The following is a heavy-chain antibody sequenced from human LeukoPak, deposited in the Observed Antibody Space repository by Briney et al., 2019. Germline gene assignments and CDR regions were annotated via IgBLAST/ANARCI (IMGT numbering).Heavy chain of an antibody. V-gene: IGHV4-4*07. CDR3: ARHDPGLAVTTYNDAFDI. J-gene: IGHJ3*02. Sequence: PSETLSLTCTVSGGSISSYYWSWIRQPAGKGLEWIGRIYTSGSTNYNPSLKSRVTISVDTSKNQFSLKLSSVTAADTAVYYCARHDPGLAVTTYNDAFDIWGQGTMVTVSS. CDR1: GGSISSYY. CDR2: IYTSGST. D-gene: IGHD4-17*01.